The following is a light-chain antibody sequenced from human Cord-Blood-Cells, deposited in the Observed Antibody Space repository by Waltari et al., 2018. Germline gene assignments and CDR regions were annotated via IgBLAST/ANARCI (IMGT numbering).Light chain of an antibody. CDR2: DVS. V-gene: IGLV2-14*01. Sequence: SPLTQPASVSGSPGQSITVPCPGPRSHVGGYTLFPWYQQHPGTTPKLIIYDVSNRPAGVFNRCSGSKAGNTASLTISGLQAEDEADYYCSSYTSSSTYVVFGGGTKLTVL. CDR1: RSHVGGYTL. J-gene: IGLJ2*01. CDR3: SSYTSSSTYVV.